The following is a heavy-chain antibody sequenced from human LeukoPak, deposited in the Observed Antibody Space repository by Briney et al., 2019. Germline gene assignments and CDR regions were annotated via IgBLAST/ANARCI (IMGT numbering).Heavy chain of an antibody. CDR2: IYHSGST. CDR3: ASPYCSSTNCYIPERAFDI. J-gene: IGHJ3*02. V-gene: IGHV4-38-2*01. D-gene: IGHD2-2*02. Sequence: NPSETLSLXCAVSGYSNSSGYYWGWIQQPPGKGLEWIGSIYHSGSTYYNPSLKSRVTISVDTSKNQFSLKLSSVTAADTAVYYCASPYCSSTNCYIPERAFDIWGQGTMVTVSS. CDR1: GYSNSSGYY.